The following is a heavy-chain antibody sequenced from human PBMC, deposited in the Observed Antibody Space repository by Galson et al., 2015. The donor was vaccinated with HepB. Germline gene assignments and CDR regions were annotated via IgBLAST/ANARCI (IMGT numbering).Heavy chain of an antibody. D-gene: IGHD3-3*01. CDR1: GFSLSAGDVG. V-gene: IGHV2-5*04. J-gene: IGHJ4*02. CDR2: IYWNDDE. CDR3: ARADYDFWSGYFDY. Sequence: PALVKPTQTLTLTCTFSGFSLSAGDVGVGWIRQPPGKALEWLALIYWNDDERYSPSLRSRLTITKDTSKNQVVLTVTNMDPVDTGTYYCARADYDFWSGYFDYWGQGTLVTVSS.